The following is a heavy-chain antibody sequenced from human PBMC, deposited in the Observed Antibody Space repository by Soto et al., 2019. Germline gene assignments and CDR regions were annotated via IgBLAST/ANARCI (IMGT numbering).Heavy chain of an antibody. CDR3: ARPALNCYYYGMDV. V-gene: IGHV4-30-4*01. CDR1: GGSISSGDYY. CDR2: IYYSGST. Sequence: SETLSLTCTVSGGSISSGDYYWSWIRQPPGKGLEWIGYIYYSGSTYYNPSLKSRVTISVDTSKNQFSLKLSSVTAADTAVYYCARPALNCYYYGMDVWGQGTTVTVSS. J-gene: IGHJ6*02.